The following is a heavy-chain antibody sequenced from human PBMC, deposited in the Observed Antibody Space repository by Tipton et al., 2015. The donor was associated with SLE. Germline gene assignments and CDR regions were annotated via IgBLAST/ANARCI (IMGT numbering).Heavy chain of an antibody. V-gene: IGHV3-74*01. D-gene: IGHD3-10*01. CDR2: INSDGSRT. CDR3: ARVAFGSGSSLRY. CDR1: GFTFSTYW. J-gene: IGHJ4*02. Sequence: GSLRLSCAASGFTFSTYWMHWVRQAPGKGLVWVSRINSDGSRTSYADSVKGQFTVSRDNAKNTLYLEMNSLRAEDTAVYYCARVAFGSGSSLRYWGQGTLVTASS.